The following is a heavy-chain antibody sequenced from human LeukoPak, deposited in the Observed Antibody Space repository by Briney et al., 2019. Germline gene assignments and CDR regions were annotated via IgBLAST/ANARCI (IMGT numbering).Heavy chain of an antibody. V-gene: IGHV3-21*01. Sequence: GGSLRLSCAASGFTFSDFSMDWVRQAPGKGLEWVSSISSSSSYIYYADSVKGRFTISRDNAKNSLYLQMNSLRAEDTAVYYCASGKYSGSYLGAFDIWGQGTMVTVSS. CDR1: GFTFSDFS. D-gene: IGHD1-26*01. CDR2: ISSSSSYI. CDR3: ASGKYSGSYLGAFDI. J-gene: IGHJ3*02.